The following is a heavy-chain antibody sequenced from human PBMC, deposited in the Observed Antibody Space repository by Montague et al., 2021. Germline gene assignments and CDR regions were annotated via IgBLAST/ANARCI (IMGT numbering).Heavy chain of an antibody. V-gene: IGHV4-39*02. CDR1: GASLNDKSHH. CDR3: ARTNLGVERLDV. J-gene: IGHJ4*01. CDR2: ADVTERR. Sequence: SETLSLTCCVSGASLNDKSHHWGWIRQPPGKGREWIVSADVTERRELKSSLKIRAHISVYKPKNTFSLKLNSVTAADTAVYFCARTNLGVERLDVWGHGVMVTVSS. D-gene: IGHD3-16*01.